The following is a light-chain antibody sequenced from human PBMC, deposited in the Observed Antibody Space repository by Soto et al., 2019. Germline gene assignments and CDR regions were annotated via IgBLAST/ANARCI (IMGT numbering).Light chain of an antibody. J-gene: IGLJ2*01. CDR1: RYNIGSNT. Sequence: QPVLTQPPSASGTPGQRVTISCSGSRYNIGSNTGNWYQQVPGTAPRLLIHRDHQRPSGVPDRFSGSKSGTSASLAISGLQSEDEADYYCAAWDDSLNGYVVFGGGTKLTVL. CDR3: AAWDDSLNGYVV. CDR2: RDH. V-gene: IGLV1-44*01.